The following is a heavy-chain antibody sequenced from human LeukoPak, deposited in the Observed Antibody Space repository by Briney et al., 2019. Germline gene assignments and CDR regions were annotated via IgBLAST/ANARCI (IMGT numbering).Heavy chain of an antibody. CDR1: GYSENFYG. CDR3: ARDRKHYYDIASWYFDL. V-gene: IGHV1-18*01. D-gene: IGHD3-22*01. J-gene: IGHJ2*01. CDR2: ISAQHGQT. Sequence: ASVKVSCKTSGYSENFYGITWVRQVAGQGLEWMGWISAQHGQTEYAPNSQDRVTMTTDTYTNTAYMELRSLRSDDTAVYYCARDRKHYYDIASWYFDLWGRGTLVTVSS.